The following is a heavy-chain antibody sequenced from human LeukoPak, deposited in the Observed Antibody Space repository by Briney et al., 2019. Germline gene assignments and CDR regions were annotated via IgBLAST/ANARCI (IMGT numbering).Heavy chain of an antibody. CDR1: GFTFSSYW. CDR2: IKQDGSEK. Sequence: GGSLRLSCAASGFTFSSYWMSWVRQAPGKGLEWVAHIKQDGSEKYYVDSVKGRFTISRDNAKNSLYLQMNSLRAEDTAVYYCARASRPDYDILAGYWPYYYYYYMDVWGKGTTVTISS. CDR3: ARASRPDYDILAGYWPYYYYYYMDV. V-gene: IGHV3-7*01. D-gene: IGHD3-9*01. J-gene: IGHJ6*03.